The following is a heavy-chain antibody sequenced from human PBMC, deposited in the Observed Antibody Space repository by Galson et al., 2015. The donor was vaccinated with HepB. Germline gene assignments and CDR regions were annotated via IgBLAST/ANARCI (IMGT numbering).Heavy chain of an antibody. V-gene: IGHV3-48*01. CDR3: ATQSGYSSSWYTFPWFDY. Sequence: SLRLSCAASGFTFSSYSMNWVRQAPGKGLEWVSYISSSSSTIYYADSVKGRFTISRDNAKNSLYLQMNSLRAEDTAVYYCATQSGYSSSWYTFPWFDYWGQGTLVTVSS. CDR2: ISSSSSTI. CDR1: GFTFSSYS. D-gene: IGHD6-13*01. J-gene: IGHJ4*02.